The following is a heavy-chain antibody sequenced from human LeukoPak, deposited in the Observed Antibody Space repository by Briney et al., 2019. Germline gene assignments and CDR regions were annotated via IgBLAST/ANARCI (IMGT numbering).Heavy chain of an antibody. CDR3: ARGRAVTGSTVIDY. Sequence: GRSLRLSCAASGFTFSSYAMHWVRRAPGKALEWVATISSDGGNRYYSDSVKGRFTISRDNSKNTLYLQMNSLRPEDTAVFHCARGRAVTGSTVIDYWGQGTLVTVSS. D-gene: IGHD6-19*01. CDR1: GFTFSSYA. CDR2: ISSDGGNR. V-gene: IGHV3-30-3*01. J-gene: IGHJ4*02.